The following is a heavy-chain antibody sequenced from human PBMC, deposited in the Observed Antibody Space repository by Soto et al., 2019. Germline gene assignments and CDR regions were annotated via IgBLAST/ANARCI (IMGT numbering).Heavy chain of an antibody. V-gene: IGHV3-74*01. CDR3: ARAPGIAVAGTDY. CDR1: GFTFSSYW. Sequence: EVQLVESGGGLVQPGGSLRLSCAASGFTFSSYWMHWVRQAPGKGLVWVSRINSDGSSTRYADSVKGRFTISRDNAKNTLYLQMNSLRAEDTAVYYCARAPGIAVAGTDYWGQGTLVTVSS. D-gene: IGHD6-19*01. J-gene: IGHJ4*02. CDR2: INSDGSST.